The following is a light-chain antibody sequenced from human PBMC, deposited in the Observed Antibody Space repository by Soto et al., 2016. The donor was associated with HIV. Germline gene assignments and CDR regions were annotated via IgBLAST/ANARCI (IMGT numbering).Light chain of an antibody. J-gene: IGLJ2*01. CDR3: QLWDTSDDHYVR. Sequence: SYELTQSPSVSVAPGKTATITCGGNNIGTKSVHWYQQKPGQAPVLVVYDDSDRPSGIPQRFSGSKSGNTAALTIRGVEAGDEADYYCQLWDTSDDHYVRLGGGTKLTVL. CDR2: DDS. V-gene: IGLV3-21*03. CDR1: NIGTKS.